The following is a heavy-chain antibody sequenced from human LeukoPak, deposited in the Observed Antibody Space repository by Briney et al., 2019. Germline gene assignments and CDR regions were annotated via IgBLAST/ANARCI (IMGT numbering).Heavy chain of an antibody. V-gene: IGHV4-34*01. Sequence: SETLSLTCAVYGGSFSGYYWSWIRQPPGKGLGWIGEINHSGSTNYNPSLKSRVTISVDTSKNQFSLKLSSVTAADTAVYYCARGNLAAAGKYYFDYWGQGTLVTVSS. CDR2: INHSGST. CDR1: GGSFSGYY. D-gene: IGHD6-13*01. CDR3: ARGNLAAAGKYYFDY. J-gene: IGHJ4*02.